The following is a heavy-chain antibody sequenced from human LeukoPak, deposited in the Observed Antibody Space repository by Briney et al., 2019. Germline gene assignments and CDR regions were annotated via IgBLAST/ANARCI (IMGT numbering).Heavy chain of an antibody. CDR3: ARANPVLMVSKYFQH. CDR2: IYSGGST. CDR1: GFTVSSNY. V-gene: IGHV3-53*05. Sequence: GGSLRLSCAASGFTVSSNYMSWVRQAPGKGLEWVSVIYSGGSTYYADSVKGRFTISRDNSKNTLYLQMNSLRAEDTAVYYCARANPVLMVSKYFQHWGQGTLVTVSS. D-gene: IGHD2-8*01. J-gene: IGHJ1*01.